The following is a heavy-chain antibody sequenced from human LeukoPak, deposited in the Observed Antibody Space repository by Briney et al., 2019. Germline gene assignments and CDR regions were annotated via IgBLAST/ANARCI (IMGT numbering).Heavy chain of an antibody. Sequence: SETLSLTCTVSGGSISSGGYYWSWIRQPPGKGLDGIGEINHSGSTNYNPSLKSRVTISVDTSKNQFSLKLSSVTAADTAVYYCARVTRITIKMAFDIWGQGTMVTVSS. J-gene: IGHJ3*02. CDR1: GGSISSGGYY. CDR2: INHSGST. CDR3: ARVTRITIKMAFDI. V-gene: IGHV4-39*07. D-gene: IGHD3-10*01.